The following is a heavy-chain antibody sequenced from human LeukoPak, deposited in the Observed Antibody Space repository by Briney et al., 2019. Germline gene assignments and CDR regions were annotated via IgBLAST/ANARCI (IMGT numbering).Heavy chain of an antibody. V-gene: IGHV4-59*01. CDR1: GGSISSYY. Sequence: SETLSLTCTVSGGSISSYYWSWIRQPPGKGLEWIGYIYYSGSTNYNPSLKSRVTISVDTSKNQFSLKLSSVTAADTAVYYCASAPGNYYYMDVWGKGTTVTISS. CDR2: IYYSGST. J-gene: IGHJ6*03. CDR3: ASAPGNYYYMDV.